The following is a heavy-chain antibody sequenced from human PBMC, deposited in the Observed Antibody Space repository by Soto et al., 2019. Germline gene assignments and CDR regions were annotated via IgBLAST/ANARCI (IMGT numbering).Heavy chain of an antibody. J-gene: IGHJ6*02. CDR3: ARHAFGSGSYYGMNV. D-gene: IGHD3-10*01. Sequence: QVQLQESGPGLVKPSETLSLTCAVSGDAITSYFWSWIRQPPEKGLEWLGYIYYTGSTIYNPSLMRRVTISLDTSKNQFSLKLSSVTAADTAVYYCARHAFGSGSYYGMNVWGQGTTVTVSS. V-gene: IGHV4-59*08. CDR2: IYYTGST. CDR1: GDAITSYF.